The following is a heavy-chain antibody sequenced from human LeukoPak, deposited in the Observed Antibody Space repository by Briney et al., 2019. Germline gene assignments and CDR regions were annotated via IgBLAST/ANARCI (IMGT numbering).Heavy chain of an antibody. CDR2: VNAGSGKT. CDR1: GYTFTNA. Sequence: GASVKVSCKASGYTFTNAIHWVRQAPGQRLEWMGWVNAGSGKTQYSQEFQDRATFTRDTFATTAYMELSSLRSEDTAVYYCAKEGVLGRRSFDVWGQGTMVTVSS. J-gene: IGHJ3*01. CDR3: AKEGVLGRRSFDV. D-gene: IGHD3-16*01. V-gene: IGHV1-3*01.